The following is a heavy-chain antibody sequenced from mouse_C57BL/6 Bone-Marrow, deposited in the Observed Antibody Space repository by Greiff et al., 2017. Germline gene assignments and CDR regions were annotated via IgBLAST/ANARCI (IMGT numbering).Heavy chain of an antibody. CDR2: ISAGGSYT. Sequence: EVMLVESGGGLVKPGGSLKLSCAASGFTFSSYAMSWVRQTPEKRLEWVATISAGGSYTYYPDNVKGRFTISRDNAKNNLYLQMSHLKSEDTAMYYCARDLFGYYYLDYWGQGTTLTVSS. J-gene: IGHJ2*01. CDR3: ARDLFGYYYLDY. D-gene: IGHD2-3*01. V-gene: IGHV5-4*01. CDR1: GFTFSSYA.